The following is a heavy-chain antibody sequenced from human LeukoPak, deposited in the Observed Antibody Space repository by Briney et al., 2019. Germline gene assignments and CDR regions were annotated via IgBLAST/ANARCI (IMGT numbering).Heavy chain of an antibody. J-gene: IGHJ4*02. CDR3: VTNDVGLHTGLGY. Sequence: GALVLLSCTAYEYTITAYLLNWELQAPGEGLEWMGWIDTKSGATKFAQKFQARVTMTSDTSITTAYMDLSSLTSDDTAVYYCVTNDVGLHTGLGYWGQGTLVTVSS. CDR2: IDTKSGAT. D-gene: IGHD1-26*01. V-gene: IGHV1-2*02. CDR1: EYTITAYL.